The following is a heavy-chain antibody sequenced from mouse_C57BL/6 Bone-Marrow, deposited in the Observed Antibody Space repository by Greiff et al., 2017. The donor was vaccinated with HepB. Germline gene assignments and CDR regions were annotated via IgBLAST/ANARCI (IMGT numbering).Heavy chain of an antibody. J-gene: IGHJ2*01. CDR1: GYTFTSYD. CDR3: AVYGNYGWYYFDY. Sequence: QVQLKESGPELVKPGASVKLSCKASGYTFTSYDINWVKQRPGQGLEWIGWIYPRDGSTKYNEKFKGKATLTADKSSSTAYMQLNSLTSEDSAVYFCAVYGNYGWYYFDYWGQGTTLTVSS. V-gene: IGHV1-85*01. CDR2: IYPRDGST. D-gene: IGHD2-1*01.